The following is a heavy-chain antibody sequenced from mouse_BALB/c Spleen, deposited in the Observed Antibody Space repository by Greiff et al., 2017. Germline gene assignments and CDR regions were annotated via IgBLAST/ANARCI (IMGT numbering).Heavy chain of an antibody. CDR3: TYGNYVGYYAMDY. V-gene: IGHV14-4*02. J-gene: IGHJ4*01. Sequence: VQLKESGAELVRSGASVKLSCTASGFNIKDYYMHWVKQRPEQGLEWIGWIDPENGDTEYAPKFQGKATMTADTSSNTAYLQLSSLTSEDTAVYYCTYGNYVGYYAMDYWGQGTSVTVSS. D-gene: IGHD2-1*01. CDR1: GFNIKDYY. CDR2: IDPENGDT.